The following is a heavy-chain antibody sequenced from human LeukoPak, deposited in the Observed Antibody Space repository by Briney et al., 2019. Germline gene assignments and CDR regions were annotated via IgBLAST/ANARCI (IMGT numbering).Heavy chain of an antibody. V-gene: IGHV3-53*01. D-gene: IGHD6-13*01. CDR3: ARLTPAAGRLYFVD. CDR2: LYNTGNT. J-gene: IGHJ4*02. CDR1: GVTLNSNY. Sequence: RGSLRLSCAASGVTLNSNYLSWGRQAPGKGLEWGSPLYNTGNTYNTNSVKGRFSISRDNSKNTLFLQMNSLRAEDTAVYYCARLTPAAGRLYFVDWGPGTLVTVSS.